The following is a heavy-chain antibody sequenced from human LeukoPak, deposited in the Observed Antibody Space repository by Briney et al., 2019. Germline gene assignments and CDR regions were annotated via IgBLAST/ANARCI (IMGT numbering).Heavy chain of an antibody. D-gene: IGHD1-1*01. CDR2: INSDGSIT. CDR3: ARDGGTSGIDY. J-gene: IGHJ4*02. CDR1: GFTFSGYW. V-gene: IGHV3-74*01. Sequence: GVSLRLSCAASGFTFSGYWMHWVRQAPGKGLVWVARINSDGSITGYTDSVKGRFTISRDNAKNTLFLQMNGLRAEDTAVYYCARDGGTSGIDYWGQGTLVTVSS.